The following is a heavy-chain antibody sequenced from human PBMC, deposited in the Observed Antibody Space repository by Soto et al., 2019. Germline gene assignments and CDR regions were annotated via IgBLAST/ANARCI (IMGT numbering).Heavy chain of an antibody. CDR2: ISYDGSNK. D-gene: IGHD5-12*01. CDR3: AKDRGYSGYDSLDY. V-gene: IGHV3-30*18. Sequence: PGGSLRLSCAASGFTFSGYGMHWVRQSPGKGLEWAAIISYDGSNKFYVDSVKGRFTISRDNSKNTLYLQMNSLRAEDTAVYYCAKDRGYSGYDSLDYWGQGTLVTVSS. J-gene: IGHJ4*02. CDR1: GFTFSGYG.